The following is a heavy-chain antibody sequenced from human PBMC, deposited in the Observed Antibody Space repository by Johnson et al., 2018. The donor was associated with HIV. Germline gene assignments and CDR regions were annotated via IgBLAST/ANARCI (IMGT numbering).Heavy chain of an antibody. D-gene: IGHD3-10*01. J-gene: IGHJ3*02. CDR1: GFTFSDYY. Sequence: VQLVESGGGLIQPGGSLRLSCAASGFTFSDYYMSWIRQAPGKGLEWVAVISYDGSNKYYADSVNGRFTISRDNSKNTLYLQMNSLRAEDTAVYYCAKEDQPLLSGSTFDIWGQGTMVTVSS. CDR2: ISYDGSNK. V-gene: IGHV3-30*18. CDR3: AKEDQPLLSGSTFDI.